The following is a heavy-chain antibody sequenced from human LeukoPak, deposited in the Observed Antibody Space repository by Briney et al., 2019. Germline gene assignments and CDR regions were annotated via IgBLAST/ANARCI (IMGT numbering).Heavy chain of an antibody. Sequence: SETLSLTCAVYGGSFSGYYWSGIRQPPGKGLEWIGEINHSGSTNYNPSLKSRVTISVDTSKNQFSLKLSSVTAADTAVYYCARGRYSGYVSHFDYWGQGTLVTVSS. CDR3: ARGRYSGYVSHFDY. CDR1: GGSFSGYY. D-gene: IGHD5-12*01. CDR2: INHSGST. V-gene: IGHV4-34*01. J-gene: IGHJ4*02.